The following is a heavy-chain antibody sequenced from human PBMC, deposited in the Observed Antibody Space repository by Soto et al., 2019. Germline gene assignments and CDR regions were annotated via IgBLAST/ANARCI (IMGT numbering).Heavy chain of an antibody. CDR1: GYTFTSYG. J-gene: IGHJ6*02. CDR3: ASPRPGGYCYYGMDV. D-gene: IGHD6-6*01. V-gene: IGHV1-18*01. Sequence: ASVKVSCKASGYTFTSYGISWVRQAPGQGLEWMGWISAYNGNTNYAQKLQGRVTMTTDTSTSTAYMELRSLRSDDTAVYYCASPRPGGYCYYGMDVWGQGTTVTVSS. CDR2: ISAYNGNT.